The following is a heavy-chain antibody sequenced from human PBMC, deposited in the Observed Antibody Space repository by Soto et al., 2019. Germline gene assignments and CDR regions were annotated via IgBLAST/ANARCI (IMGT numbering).Heavy chain of an antibody. D-gene: IGHD3-3*01. J-gene: IGHJ3*01. V-gene: IGHV1-18*04. CDR3: ARGGILGPFDAYDL. CDR1: VFTSSG. Sequence: GASVKVSCKASVFTSSGISWVRQAPGQGLEWLGWISTHNGNTIYGQKFQGRVIMTIETSTTTVYMELRSLNSDDTAVYFCARGGILGPFDAYDLWGQGTPVTVSS. CDR2: ISTHNGNT.